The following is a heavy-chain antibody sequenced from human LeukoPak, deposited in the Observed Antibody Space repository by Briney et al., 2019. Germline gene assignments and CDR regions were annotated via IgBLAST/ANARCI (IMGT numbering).Heavy chain of an antibody. V-gene: IGHV4-59*12. Sequence: SETLSLTCTVSGGSISSYCWTWIRQPPGKGLEWIGYISYIGSTDYNPSLKSRVTMSVDTSKTQFSLKLSSVTAADTAVYYCARVLYSCSWGYFDYWGQGTLVTVSS. CDR2: ISYIGST. D-gene: IGHD3-10*01. CDR3: ARVLYSCSWGYFDY. J-gene: IGHJ4*02. CDR1: GGSISSYC.